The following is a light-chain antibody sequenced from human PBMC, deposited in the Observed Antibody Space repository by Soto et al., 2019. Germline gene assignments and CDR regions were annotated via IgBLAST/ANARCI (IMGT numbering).Light chain of an antibody. CDR3: QQYNKWPPLT. V-gene: IGKV3-15*01. CDR1: QSVSSN. CDR2: DAS. Sequence: EIVMTQSPATLSVSPGERATLSCRASQSVSSNLAWYQQKPGQAPRLLIYDASTRATGIPARFSGSGSGTEFTLTISSLQSEDFAVYYCQQYNKWPPLTFGGGIKVEI. J-gene: IGKJ4*01.